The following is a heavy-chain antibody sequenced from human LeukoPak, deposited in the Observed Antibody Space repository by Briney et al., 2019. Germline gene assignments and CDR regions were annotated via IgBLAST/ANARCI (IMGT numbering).Heavy chain of an antibody. CDR1: GYSFTSYW. D-gene: IGHD4-11*01. CDR3: AIHSYPTPTVTTVTVDY. CDR2: IYPGDSDT. J-gene: IGHJ4*02. Sequence: RGESLKISCKGSGYSFTSYWIGWVRQMPGKGLEWMGIIYPGDSDTRYSPSFQGQVTISADKSISTVYLQWSSLKASDTAMYYCAIHSYPTPTVTTVTVDYWGQGTLVTVSS. V-gene: IGHV5-51*01.